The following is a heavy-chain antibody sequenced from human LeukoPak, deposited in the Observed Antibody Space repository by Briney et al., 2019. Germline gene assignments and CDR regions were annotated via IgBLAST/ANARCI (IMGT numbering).Heavy chain of an antibody. J-gene: IGHJ3*02. CDR1: GFTFSSYA. CDR2: INHSGST. D-gene: IGHD3-10*01. Sequence: GSLRLSCAASGFTFSSYAMSWVRQPPGKGLEWIGEINHSGSTNYNPSLKSRVTISVDTSKNQFSLKLSSVTAADTAVYYCARALWSRGAFDIWGQGTMVTVSS. CDR3: ARALWSRGAFDI. V-gene: IGHV4-34*01.